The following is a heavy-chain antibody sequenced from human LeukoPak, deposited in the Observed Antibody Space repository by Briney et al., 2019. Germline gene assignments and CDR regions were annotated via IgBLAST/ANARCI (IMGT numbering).Heavy chain of an antibody. CDR3: ARRGGIHLEYFDY. CDR2: ISSSGSSI. J-gene: IGHJ4*02. V-gene: IGHV3-48*03. CDR1: AFTFSNYE. D-gene: IGHD3-3*01. Sequence: GGSLRLSCAASAFTFSNYEMIWVRQAPGKGLEWVSYISSSGSSINYADSVKGRFTISRDNAKNSLYLQMHSLRAEDTGVYYCARRGGIHLEYFDYWGQGTLVTVSS.